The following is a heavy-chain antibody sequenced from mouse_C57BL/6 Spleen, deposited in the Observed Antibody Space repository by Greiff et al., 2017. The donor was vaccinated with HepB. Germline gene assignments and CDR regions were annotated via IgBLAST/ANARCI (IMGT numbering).Heavy chain of an antibody. V-gene: IGHV5-17*01. CDR1: GFTFSDYG. D-gene: IGHD1-1*01. J-gene: IGHJ4*01. Sequence: EVHLVESGGGLVKPGGSLKLSCAASGFTFSDYGMHWVRQAPEKGLEWVAYISSGSSTIYYADTVKGRFTISRDNTKNTLFLQMTSLRSEDTAMYYCARRYYGSGDYAMDYWGQGTSVTVSS. CDR3: ARRYYGSGDYAMDY. CDR2: ISSGSSTI.